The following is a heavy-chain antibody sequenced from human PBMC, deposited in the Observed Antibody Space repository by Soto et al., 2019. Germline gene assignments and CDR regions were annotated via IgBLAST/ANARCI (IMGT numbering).Heavy chain of an antibody. D-gene: IGHD6-13*01. J-gene: IGHJ4*02. V-gene: IGHV4-30-4*01. CDR3: ARDGIAAAGSPFFDY. CDR2: IYYSGST. CDR1: GGSISSGDYY. Sequence: TVSGGSISSGDYYWSWIRQPPGKGLEWIGYIYYSGSTYYNPSLKSRVTISVDTSKNQFSLKLSSVTAADTAVYYCARDGIAAAGSPFFDYWGQGTLVTVSS.